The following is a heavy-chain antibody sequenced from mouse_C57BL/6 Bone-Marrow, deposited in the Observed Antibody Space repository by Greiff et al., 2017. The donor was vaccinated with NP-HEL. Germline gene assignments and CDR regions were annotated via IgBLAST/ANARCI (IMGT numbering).Heavy chain of an antibody. CDR2: IYPGSGST. V-gene: IGHV1-55*01. CDR1: GYTFTSYW. CDR3: ARERNYYGSWYFDV. D-gene: IGHD1-1*01. Sequence: QVQLQQPGAELVKPGASVKMSCKASGYTFTSYWITWVKQRPGQGLEWIGDIYPGSGSTNYNEKFKSKATLTVDTSSSTAYMQLSSLTSEDSAVYYCARERNYYGSWYFDVWGTGTTVTVSS. J-gene: IGHJ1*03.